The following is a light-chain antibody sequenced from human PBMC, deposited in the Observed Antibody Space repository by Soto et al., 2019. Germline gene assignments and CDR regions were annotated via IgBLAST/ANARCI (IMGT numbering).Light chain of an antibody. V-gene: IGLV1-40*01. CDR2: GNS. J-gene: IGLJ1*01. CDR3: QSYDSSLSGSRV. Sequence: QSVLTQPPSVSGAPGQRVTISCTGSSSNIGAPYDVHWYQQLPGTAPKLLIYGNSNRPSGVPDRFSGSKSGTSASLAITGLQAEDEADYNCQSYDSSLSGSRVFGTGTKVTVL. CDR1: SSNIGAPYD.